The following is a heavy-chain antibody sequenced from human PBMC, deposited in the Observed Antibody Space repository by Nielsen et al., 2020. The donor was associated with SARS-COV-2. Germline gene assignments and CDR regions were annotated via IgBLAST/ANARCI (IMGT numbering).Heavy chain of an antibody. V-gene: IGHV3-30*18. D-gene: IGHD3-10*01. CDR1: GFTFSRFG. CDR3: VKDGAYYGVRGVVHFGY. J-gene: IGHJ4*02. CDR2: ISYDGSDQ. Sequence: GESLKISCAASGFTFSRFGMHWVRQTPGRGLEWVAYISYDGSDQYYEDSLKGRFTISRDNSKNILYLQMNNLRAEDTAVYYCVKDGAYYGVRGVVHFGYGGRGNLVTVCS.